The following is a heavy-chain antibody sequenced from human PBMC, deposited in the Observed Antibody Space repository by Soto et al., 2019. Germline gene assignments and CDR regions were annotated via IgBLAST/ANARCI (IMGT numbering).Heavy chain of an antibody. D-gene: IGHD1-26*01. CDR1: GFTVSSNY. CDR3: ARGPEWELPRRAQGYYYGMDV. Sequence: EVQLVESGGGLVQPGGSLRLSCAASGFTVSSNYMSWVHQAPGKGLEWVSVIYSGGSTYYADSVKGRFTISRHNSKNTLYLQMNSLRAEDTAVYYCARGPEWELPRRAQGYYYGMDVWGQGTTVTVSS. J-gene: IGHJ6*02. CDR2: IYSGGST. V-gene: IGHV3-53*04.